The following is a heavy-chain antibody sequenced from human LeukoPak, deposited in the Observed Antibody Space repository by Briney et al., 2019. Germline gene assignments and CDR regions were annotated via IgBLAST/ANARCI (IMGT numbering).Heavy chain of an antibody. CDR2: IRYDGSNK. Sequence: GGSLRLSCAASGFTFSSYGMHWVRQAPGKGLEWVAFIRYDGSNKYYADSVKGRFTISRDNSKNTLYLQMNSLRAEDTAVYYCAKDQYYYGSGSYPSFDYWGQGTLVTVSS. CDR3: AKDQYYYGSGSYPSFDY. D-gene: IGHD3-10*01. J-gene: IGHJ4*02. V-gene: IGHV3-30*02. CDR1: GFTFSSYG.